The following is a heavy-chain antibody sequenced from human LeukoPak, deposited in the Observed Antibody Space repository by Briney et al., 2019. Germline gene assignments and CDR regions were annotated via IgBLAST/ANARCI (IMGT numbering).Heavy chain of an antibody. V-gene: IGHV3-7*01. CDR2: IKQDGSEK. CDR3: ARDLYSSGWYYFDY. J-gene: IGHJ4*02. D-gene: IGHD6-19*01. Sequence: PGGSLRLSCAASGFTFSSYWMSWVRQAPGKGLEWVANIKQDGSEKYYVDSVKGRFTISRDSAKNSLYLQMNSLRAEDTAVYYCARDLYSSGWYYFDYWGQGTLVTVSP. CDR1: GFTFSSYW.